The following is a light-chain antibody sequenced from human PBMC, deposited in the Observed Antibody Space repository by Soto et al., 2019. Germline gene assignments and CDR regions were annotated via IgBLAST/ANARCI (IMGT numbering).Light chain of an antibody. Sequence: EIVMTQSPATLSVSPGEIATLSCSASQRVSGNLAWYQQKPGQAPRLLIYGASTRATGIPARFSGSGSGTEFTLTISSVQSEEFAVYYCHQYNNLPRTFGQGTKVEIK. CDR3: HQYNNLPRT. CDR1: QRVSGN. V-gene: IGKV3D-15*01. CDR2: GAS. J-gene: IGKJ1*01.